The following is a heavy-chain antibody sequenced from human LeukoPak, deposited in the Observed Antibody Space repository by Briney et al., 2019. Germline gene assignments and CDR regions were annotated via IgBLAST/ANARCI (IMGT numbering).Heavy chain of an antibody. Sequence: GGSLRLSCAASGFTFSSYSMNWVRQAPGKGLEWVSSISSSSSYIYYADSGQGRFTISRDNAKNSLYLQMNSLRAEDTAVYYCARDTAYGDGAFDIWGQGTMVTVSS. V-gene: IGHV3-21*01. CDR3: ARDTAYGDGAFDI. J-gene: IGHJ3*02. CDR2: ISSSSSYI. D-gene: IGHD4-17*01. CDR1: GFTFSSYS.